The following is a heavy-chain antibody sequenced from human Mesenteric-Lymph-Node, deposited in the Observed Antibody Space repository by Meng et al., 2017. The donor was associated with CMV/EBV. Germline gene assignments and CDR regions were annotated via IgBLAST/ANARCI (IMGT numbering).Heavy chain of an antibody. V-gene: IGHV3-33*05. CDR1: GFTFSNAW. CDR2: ISYDGNNI. D-gene: IGHD2-15*01. J-gene: IGHJ4*02. CDR3: ASGRAALTHPRRYFEY. Sequence: GFTFSNAWMSWVRQAPGKGLEWVALISYDGNNIYYAESVKGRFTISRDNAENSLYLQMNSLRAEDTAVYYCASGRAALTHPRRYFEYWGQGTLVSLL.